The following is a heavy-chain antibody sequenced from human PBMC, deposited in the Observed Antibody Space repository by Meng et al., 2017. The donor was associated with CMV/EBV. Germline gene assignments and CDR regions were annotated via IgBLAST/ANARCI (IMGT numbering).Heavy chain of an antibody. J-gene: IGHJ6*02. Sequence: GGSLRLSCAASGFTFDDYAMHWVRQAPGKGLEWVPGISWNSGSIGYADSVKGRFTISRDNAKNSLYLQMNSLRAEDTALYYCAKDIPTRAAACTISTDLEYYGMDVWGQGTTVTVSS. V-gene: IGHV3-9*01. D-gene: IGHD6-13*01. CDR3: AKDIPTRAAACTISTDLEYYGMDV. CDR2: ISWNSGSI. CDR1: GFTFDDYA.